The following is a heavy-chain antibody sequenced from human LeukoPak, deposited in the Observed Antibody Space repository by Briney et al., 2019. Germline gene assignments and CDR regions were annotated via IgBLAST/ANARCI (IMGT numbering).Heavy chain of an antibody. V-gene: IGHV4-4*07. CDR2: IYTSGST. D-gene: IGHD2-15*01. CDR3: ARLGYCSGGSCYSTVDYCYGMDV. Sequence: PSETLSLTCTVSGGSISSYYWSWIRQPAGKGLEWIGRIYTSGSTNYNPSLKSRVTMSVDTSKNQFSLKLSSVTAADTAVYYCARLGYCSGGSCYSTVDYCYGMDVWGQGTTVTVSS. J-gene: IGHJ6*02. CDR1: GGSISSYY.